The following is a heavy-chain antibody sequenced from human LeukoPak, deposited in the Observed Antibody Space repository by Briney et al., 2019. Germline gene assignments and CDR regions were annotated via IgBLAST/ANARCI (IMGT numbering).Heavy chain of an antibody. CDR1: GGSLSSHY. CDR2: VYPSGST. D-gene: IGHD1-14*01. Sequence: SETLSLTCTVSGGSLSSHYWSWIRQPAGKGLEWIVRVYPSGSTDYNPSLESRVIMSVDTSKNQFSLKMSSVTAADTAVYYCARYDRAAIDIWGQGTMVTVSS. J-gene: IGHJ3*02. V-gene: IGHV4-4*07. CDR3: ARYDRAAIDI.